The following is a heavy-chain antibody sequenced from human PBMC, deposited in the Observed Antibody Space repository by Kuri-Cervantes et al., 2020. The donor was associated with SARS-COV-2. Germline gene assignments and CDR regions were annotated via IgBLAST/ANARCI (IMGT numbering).Heavy chain of an antibody. J-gene: IGHJ4*02. CDR2: IYYSGST. CDR1: GASISTSGYF. D-gene: IGHD2-21*02. V-gene: IGHV4-61*05. CDR3: ARRLAYCAGDCSYYFDY. Sequence: GSLRLSCAVSGASISTSGYFWGWIRQPPGKGLEWIGYIYYSGSTNYNPSLKSRVTISVDTSKNQFSLKLSSVTAADTAVYYCARRLAYCAGDCSYYFDYWGQGTLVTVSS.